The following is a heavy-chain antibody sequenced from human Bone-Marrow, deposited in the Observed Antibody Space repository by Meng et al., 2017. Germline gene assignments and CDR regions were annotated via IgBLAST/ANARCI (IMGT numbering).Heavy chain of an antibody. CDR2: ISSSGSSI. CDR3: ARELVATFSDY. CDR1: GFTFSDYY. V-gene: IGHV3-11*01. Sequence: VPLGGSGVVFGKPGGSPRLSCAASGFTFSDYYMSWFRQAPGRGLEWVSYISSSGSSIYYADSVKGRFTISRDNAKNSLYLQMNSLRAEDTAVYYCARELVATFSDYWGQGTLVTVSS. J-gene: IGHJ4*02. D-gene: IGHD5-12*01.